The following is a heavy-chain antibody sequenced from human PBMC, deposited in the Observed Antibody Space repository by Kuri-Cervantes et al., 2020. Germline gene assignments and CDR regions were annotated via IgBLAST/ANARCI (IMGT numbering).Heavy chain of an antibody. J-gene: IGHJ5*02. CDR3: ARVLGSTYTPFDP. V-gene: IGHV4-61*01. Sequence: ESLKISCTVSGGSVSSGRYYWSWIRQPPGKGLEWIGYIYYSGSTNYNPSLKSRVTISVDTSKNQFSLKLSSVTAADTAVYYCARVLGSTYTPFDPWGQGTLVTVSS. D-gene: IGHD2-2*02. CDR1: GGSVSSGRYY. CDR2: IYYSGST.